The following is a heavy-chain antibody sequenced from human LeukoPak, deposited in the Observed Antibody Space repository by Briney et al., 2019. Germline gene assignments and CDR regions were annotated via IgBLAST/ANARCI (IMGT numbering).Heavy chain of an antibody. J-gene: IGHJ4*02. CDR3: ARDKGVYYDSSGYYT. CDR1: GYTFTVYY. CDR2: INPNSGGT. D-gene: IGHD3-22*01. V-gene: IGHV1-2*02. Sequence: ASVKVSCKASGYTFTVYYMHWVRQAPGQGLEWMGWINPNSGGTNYAQKFQGRVTMTRDTSISTAYMELSRLRSDDTAVYYCARDKGVYYDSSGYYTGGQGTLVTVSS.